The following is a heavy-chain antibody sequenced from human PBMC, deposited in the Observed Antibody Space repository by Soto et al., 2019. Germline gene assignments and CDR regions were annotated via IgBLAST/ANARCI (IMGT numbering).Heavy chain of an antibody. D-gene: IGHD1-26*01. CDR2: INSDGSST. CDR3: ARGVGTVGARFAFDI. J-gene: IGHJ3*02. V-gene: IGHV3-74*01. CDR1: GFTFSSYW. Sequence: EVQLVESGGGLVQPGGSLRLSCAASGFTFSSYWMHWVRQAPGKGLVWVSRINSDGSSTSYADSVKGRFTISRDNAKNTLYLQMNSLRAEDTAVYYCARGVGTVGARFAFDIWGQGTMVTVSS.